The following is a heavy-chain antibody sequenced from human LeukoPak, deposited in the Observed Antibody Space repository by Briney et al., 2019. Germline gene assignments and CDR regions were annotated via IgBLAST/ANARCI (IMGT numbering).Heavy chain of an antibody. CDR3: ANRGYSGYSFDY. V-gene: IGHV3-23*01. D-gene: IGHD5-12*01. J-gene: IGHJ4*02. Sequence: GGSLRLSCAASGFTFSSYAMSWVRQAPGKGLEWVSAISGSGGSTYYADSVQGRFTISRDNSKNTLYLQMNSLRAEDTAVYYCANRGYSGYSFDYWGQGTLVTVSS. CDR2: ISGSGGST. CDR1: GFTFSSYA.